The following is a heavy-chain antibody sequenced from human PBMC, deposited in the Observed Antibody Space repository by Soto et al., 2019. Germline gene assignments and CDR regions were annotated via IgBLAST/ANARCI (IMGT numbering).Heavy chain of an antibody. D-gene: IGHD7-27*01. CDR1: GFSLSTSGVG. CDR3: AHSLIPNWGARGGFDY. V-gene: IGHV2-5*02. J-gene: IGHJ4*02. CDR2: IYWDDDK. Sequence: QITLKESGPTLVKPTQPLTLTCTFSGFSLSTSGVGVGWIRQPPGKALEWLALIYWDDDKRYSPPLKGRLTITKDISKNQVVLTMTNMDPVDTATYYCAHSLIPNWGARGGFDYWGQGTLVTVSS.